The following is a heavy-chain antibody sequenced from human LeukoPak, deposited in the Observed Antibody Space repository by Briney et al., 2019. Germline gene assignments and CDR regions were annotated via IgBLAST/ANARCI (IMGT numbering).Heavy chain of an antibody. Sequence: GASVKVSCKASGGTFSSYAISWVRQAPGEGLEWTGGIIPIFGTANYAQKFQGRVTITADKSTSTAYMELSSLRSEDTAVYYCARALGGRSSGWYAFDYWGQGTLVTVSS. CDR3: ARALGGRSSGWYAFDY. D-gene: IGHD6-19*01. CDR2: IIPIFGTA. CDR1: GGTFSSYA. V-gene: IGHV1-69*06. J-gene: IGHJ4*02.